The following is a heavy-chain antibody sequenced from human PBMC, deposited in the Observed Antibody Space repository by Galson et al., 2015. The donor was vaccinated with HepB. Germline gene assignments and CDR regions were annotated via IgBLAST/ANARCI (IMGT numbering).Heavy chain of an antibody. Sequence: TLSLTCTVSGGSISSGDYYWSWIRQPPGKGLEWIGYTYYSGSTYYNPSLKSRVTISVDTSKNQFSLKLSSVTAADTAVYYCARDIGGVLAYCGGDCYSEVGWFYPWGQGTLVTVSS. V-gene: IGHV4-30-4*01. CDR2: TYYSGST. CDR1: GGSISSGDYY. J-gene: IGHJ5*02. CDR3: ARDIGGVLAYCGGDCYSEVGWFYP. D-gene: IGHD2-21*02.